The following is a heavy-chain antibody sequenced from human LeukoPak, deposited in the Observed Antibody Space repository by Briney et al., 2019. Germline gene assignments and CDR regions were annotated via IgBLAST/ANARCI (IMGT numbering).Heavy chain of an antibody. CDR1: GYTLTELS. CDR3: ATDRWGIKYYYDSSGSAGFHY. D-gene: IGHD3-22*01. CDR2: FDPEDGET. J-gene: IGHJ4*02. Sequence: GASVKVSCKVSGYTLTELSMHWVRQAPGKGLEWMGGFDPEDGETIYAQKFQGRVTMTEDTSTDTAYMELSSLRSEDTAVYYCATDRWGIKYYYDSSGSAGFHYWGQGTLVTVSS. V-gene: IGHV1-24*01.